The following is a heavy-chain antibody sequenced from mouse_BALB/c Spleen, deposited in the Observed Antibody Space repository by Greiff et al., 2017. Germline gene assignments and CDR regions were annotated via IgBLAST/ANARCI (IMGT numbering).Heavy chain of an antibody. CDR3: ARGITTLDY. D-gene: IGHD1-1*01. V-gene: IGHV5-6-5*01. CDR2: ISSGGST. CDR1: GFTFSSYA. J-gene: IGHJ2*01. Sequence: EVQLVESGGGLVKPGGSLKLSCAASGFTFSSYAMSWVRQTPEKRLEWVASISSGGSTYYPDSVKGRFTISRDNARNILYLQMSSLRSEDTAMYYCARGITTLDYWGQGTTLTVSS.